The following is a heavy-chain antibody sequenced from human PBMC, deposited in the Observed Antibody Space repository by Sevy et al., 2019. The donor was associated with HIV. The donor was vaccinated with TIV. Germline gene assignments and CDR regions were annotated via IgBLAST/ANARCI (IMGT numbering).Heavy chain of an antibody. Sequence: GGSLRLSCAASGVTFTNAWMNWVRQAPGKGLEWVGRIKSKTDGGTTDYAAPVKGRFTISRDDSKNTLSVQMNRLKTEDTAVYCCATDSDYIWGSYRRGAFNIWGQGTMVTVSS. CDR2: IKSKTDGGTT. CDR3: ATDSDYIWGSYRRGAFNI. D-gene: IGHD3-16*02. CDR1: GVTFTNAW. V-gene: IGHV3-15*07. J-gene: IGHJ3*02.